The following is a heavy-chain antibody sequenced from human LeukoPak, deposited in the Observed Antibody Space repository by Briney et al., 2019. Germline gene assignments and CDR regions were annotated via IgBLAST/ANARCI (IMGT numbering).Heavy chain of an antibody. CDR2: SYTTGST. V-gene: IGHV4-4*07. Sequence: PSGTLSLTCTVSGGSIGPYYWSWLRQPAGKALGWIGRSYTTGSTNYNPPLKSRVTMSLDTSKNQFSLKLSSVTAADTAVYYCARSGGSGFQLDSWGQGTLVTVSS. CDR1: GGSIGPYY. CDR3: ARSGGSGFQLDS. J-gene: IGHJ4*02. D-gene: IGHD3-16*01.